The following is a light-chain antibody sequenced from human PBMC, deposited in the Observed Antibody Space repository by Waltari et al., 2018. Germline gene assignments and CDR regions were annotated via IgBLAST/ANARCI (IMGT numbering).Light chain of an antibody. CDR1: QSVLYHSNNKSY. V-gene: IGKV4-1*01. J-gene: IGKJ1*01. CDR2: LAS. Sequence: DIVMTQSPDSLAVSLGERAPINCKSSQSVLYHSNNKSYLAWYQHKPGQPPKLLISLASTRESGVPDRFSGSGSGTDFTLTISSLQAEDVAVYYCQQYYSTPWTFGQGTKVEI. CDR3: QQYYSTPWT.